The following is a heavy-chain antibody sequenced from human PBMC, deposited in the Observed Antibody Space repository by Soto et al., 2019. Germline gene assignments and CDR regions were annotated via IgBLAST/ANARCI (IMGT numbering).Heavy chain of an antibody. CDR1: GGSITRSYY. J-gene: IGHJ4*02. CDR2: IYYSGST. CDR3: TRRAGSGGSSSGTFDY. D-gene: IGHD3-10*01. V-gene: IGHV4-39*01. Sequence: QLQLQESGPGLVKPSETLSLTCTVSGGSITRSYYWGWIRQPPGKGLEWIGVIYYSGSTYYNSSLKSRVTISVDTSKKQFSLMLSYATASSTVLYYCTRRAGSGGSSSGTFDYRGQGSLGTVSS.